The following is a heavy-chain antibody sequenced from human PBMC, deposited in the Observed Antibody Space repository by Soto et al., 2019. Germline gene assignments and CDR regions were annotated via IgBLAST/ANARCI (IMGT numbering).Heavy chain of an antibody. Sequence: ASVKVSCKASGGTFSSYAISWVRQAPGQGLEWMGGFIPIFGTANYAQKLQGRVTNTEDEATSTADMEHSRLSYENTVLSSGARDALRYFDWLPEYNWFDPQGQGTLVTVSS. CDR1: GGTFSSYA. CDR2: FIPIFGTA. J-gene: IGHJ5*02. CDR3: ARDALRYFDWLPEYNWFDP. V-gene: IGHV1-69*13. D-gene: IGHD3-9*01.